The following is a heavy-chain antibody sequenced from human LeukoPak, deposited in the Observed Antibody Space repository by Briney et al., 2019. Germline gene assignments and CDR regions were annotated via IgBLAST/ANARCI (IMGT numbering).Heavy chain of an antibody. D-gene: IGHD3-22*01. V-gene: IGHV4-39*01. CDR3: ARLLTDYYDSQEIDY. Sequence: NPSETLSLTCTVSGGSISSSSYYWGWIRQAPGKGLAWIASIYYSGRTYYNPSLKSRVTISVDTSKNQFSLKLSSVTAADTAVYYCARLLTDYYDSQEIDYWGQGTLVTVSS. CDR2: IYYSGRT. J-gene: IGHJ4*02. CDR1: GGSISSSSYY.